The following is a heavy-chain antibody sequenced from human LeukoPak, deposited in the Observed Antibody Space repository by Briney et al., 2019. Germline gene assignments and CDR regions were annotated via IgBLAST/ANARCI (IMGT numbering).Heavy chain of an antibody. CDR1: GYTFNNSD. CDR2: ISGYNGNT. J-gene: IGHJ6*02. CDR3: ARGQSGWELLYYYYYGMDV. Sequence: ASVKVSCKASGYTFNNSDFSWVRQAPGQGLEWMGWISGWISGYNGNTSYAQKFQGRVTMTTDTSTSTAYMELRSLRSDDTAVYYCARGQSGWELLYYYYYGMDVWGQGTTVTVSS. V-gene: IGHV1-18*01. D-gene: IGHD1-26*01.